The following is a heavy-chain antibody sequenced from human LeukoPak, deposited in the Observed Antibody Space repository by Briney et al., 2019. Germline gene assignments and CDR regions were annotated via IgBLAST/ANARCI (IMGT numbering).Heavy chain of an antibody. CDR3: ARDPVGGSTIFDY. CDR2: TYYRSKWYY. D-gene: IGHD1-26*01. Sequence: SHTLSLTCAISGDSVSSNSAAWNWIRQSPSRDLEWLGRTYYRSKWYYDYAVAVKSRISINPDTSKNQFSLQLSSVTPEDTAVYYCARDPVGGSTIFDYWGQGTLVTVSS. J-gene: IGHJ4*02. CDR1: GDSVSSNSAA. V-gene: IGHV6-1*01.